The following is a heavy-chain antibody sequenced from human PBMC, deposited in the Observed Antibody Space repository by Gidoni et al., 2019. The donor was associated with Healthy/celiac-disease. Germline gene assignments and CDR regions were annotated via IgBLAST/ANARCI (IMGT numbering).Heavy chain of an antibody. CDR2: IYYSGST. CDR3: ARDLRNIAAAPAGFDP. CDR1: GGSISSGDYY. Sequence: QVQLQESRPGLLKPSQTLSLTCTVSGGSISSGDYYWSWIRQPPGKGLEWIGYIYYSGSTYYNPSLKSRVTISVDTSKNQFSLKLSSVTAADTAVYYCARDLRNIAAAPAGFDPWGQGTLVTVSS. J-gene: IGHJ5*02. V-gene: IGHV4-30-4*01. D-gene: IGHD6-13*01.